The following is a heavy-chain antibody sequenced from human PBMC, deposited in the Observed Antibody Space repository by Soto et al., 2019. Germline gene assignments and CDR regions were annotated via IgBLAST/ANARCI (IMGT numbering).Heavy chain of an antibody. Sequence: PGGSLRLSCAASGFTFSSYAMSWVRQAPGKGLEWVSAISGSGGSTYYADSVEGRFTISRDNSKNTLYLQMNSLRAEDTAVYYCAKATAAAGTSSWFDPWGQGTLVTVSS. CDR1: GFTFSSYA. CDR3: AKATAAAGTSSWFDP. J-gene: IGHJ5*02. D-gene: IGHD6-13*01. CDR2: ISGSGGST. V-gene: IGHV3-23*01.